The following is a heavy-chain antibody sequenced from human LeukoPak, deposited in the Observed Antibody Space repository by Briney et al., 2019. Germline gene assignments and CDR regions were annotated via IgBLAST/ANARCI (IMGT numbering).Heavy chain of an antibody. V-gene: IGHV3-30*02. CDR3: AKDTDSSSWYMVSYYYYGMDV. CDR1: GFTFSSYG. CDR2: IRYDGSNK. Sequence: GGSLRLSCAASGFTFSSYGMYWVRQAPGKGLEWVAFIRYDGSNKYYADSVKGRFTISRDNSKNTLYLQMNSLRAEDTAVYYCAKDTDSSSWYMVSYYYYGMDVWGQGTTVTVSS. J-gene: IGHJ6*02. D-gene: IGHD6-13*01.